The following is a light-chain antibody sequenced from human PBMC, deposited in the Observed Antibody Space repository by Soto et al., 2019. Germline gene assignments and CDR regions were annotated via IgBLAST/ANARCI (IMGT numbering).Light chain of an antibody. J-gene: IGKJ4*01. V-gene: IGKV3-20*01. CDR3: QHYGSSPLT. CDR2: GAS. CDR1: QSISSNY. Sequence: EIVLTQSPGTLSSSPGERATLSCRASQSISSNYLAWYQQKPGQAHRLLIYGASSRATGIPVRFSGSGSGTDFTLTISRLEPEDFAVYYCQHYGSSPLTFGGGTKVEIK.